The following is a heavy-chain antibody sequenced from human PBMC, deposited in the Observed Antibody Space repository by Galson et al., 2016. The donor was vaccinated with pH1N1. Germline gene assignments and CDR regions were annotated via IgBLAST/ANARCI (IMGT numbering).Heavy chain of an antibody. CDR1: GFTFRSYA. CDR2: ISGGGTI. CDR3: AKDKRSGWSVVGGFMDQ. J-gene: IGHJ4*02. V-gene: IGHV3-23*01. D-gene: IGHD6-19*01. Sequence: SLRLSCAVSGFTFRSYAMNWVRQAPGKGPEWVSVISGGGTIHYADSVRGRFTISRDNSNNTVYLQMNSLRAADTGVYYCAKDKRSGWSVVGGFMDQWVQGTLVSVPS.